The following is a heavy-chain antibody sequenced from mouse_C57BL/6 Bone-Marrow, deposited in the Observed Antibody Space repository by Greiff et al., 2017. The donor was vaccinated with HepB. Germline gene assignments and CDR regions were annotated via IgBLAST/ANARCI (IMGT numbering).Heavy chain of an antibody. CDR1: GYSITSGYD. CDR2: ISYSGST. Sequence: EVHLVESGPGMVKPSQSLSLTCTVTGYSITSGYDWHWIRHFPGNKLEWMGYISYSGSTNYNPSLKSRISITHDTSKNHFFLKLNSVTTEDTATYYCATGSHYYAMDYWGQGTSVTVSS. CDR3: ATGSHYYAMDY. J-gene: IGHJ4*01. V-gene: IGHV3-1*01.